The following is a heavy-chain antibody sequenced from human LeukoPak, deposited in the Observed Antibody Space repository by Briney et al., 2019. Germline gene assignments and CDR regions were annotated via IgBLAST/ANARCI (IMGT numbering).Heavy chain of an antibody. CDR1: GYTFTRYY. J-gene: IGHJ3*01. CDR3: DL. CDR2: VHPTSGGT. D-gene: IGHD3-10*01. Sequence: ASVKVSCKASGYTFTRYYMHWVRQAPGQGSEWMGWVHPTSGGTKYVQNFQGRVTLTRDTSISTAYMELYYCARLINGVRAFDLWGQGTIVTVSS. V-gene: IGHV1-2*02.